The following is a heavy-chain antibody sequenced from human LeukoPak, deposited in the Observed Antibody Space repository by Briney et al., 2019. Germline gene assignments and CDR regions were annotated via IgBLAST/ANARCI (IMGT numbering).Heavy chain of an antibody. CDR2: IKTDGSET. V-gene: IGHV3-7*03. D-gene: IGHD6-19*01. CDR1: GFNFRDHW. J-gene: IGHJ4*02. CDR3: AKNNGWFHLAQ. Sequence: GGSLRLSCAASGFNFRDHWMDWVRQAPGKGLEWVGHIKTDGSETYYLDSLRGRFSISRDNTNNALYLQMNSLRVEDTAVYYCAKNNGWFHLAQWGQGTLVTVSS.